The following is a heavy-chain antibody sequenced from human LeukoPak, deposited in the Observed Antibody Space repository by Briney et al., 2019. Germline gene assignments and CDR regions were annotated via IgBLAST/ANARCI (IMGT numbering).Heavy chain of an antibody. CDR2: IYTSGST. V-gene: IGHV4-61*02. D-gene: IGHD1-26*01. CDR3: ARDYPCGTCVAFDI. J-gene: IGHJ3*02. Sequence: KPSETLSLTCTVSGGSISSGSYYWSWIRQPAGKGLEWIGRIYTSGSTNYNPSLKSRVTISVDAPKNQFSLKLSSVTAADAAVYYCARDYPCGTCVAFDIWGQGTMVTVSS. CDR1: GGSISSGSYY.